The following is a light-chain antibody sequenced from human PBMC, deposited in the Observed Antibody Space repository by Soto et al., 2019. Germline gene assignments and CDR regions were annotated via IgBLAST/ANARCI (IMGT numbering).Light chain of an antibody. CDR3: QQFNTYPIT. V-gene: IGKV1-13*02. J-gene: IGKJ5*01. CDR1: QDIRGA. Sequence: AIQLTQSPSSLSASVGDRVTITCRASQDIRGALAWYQQKPGKPPKLLIFDVSSLQSGVHTRFSDCESGIAFTLTISSLQPEDFATYYCQQFNTYPITFGPGTRLEIK. CDR2: DVS.